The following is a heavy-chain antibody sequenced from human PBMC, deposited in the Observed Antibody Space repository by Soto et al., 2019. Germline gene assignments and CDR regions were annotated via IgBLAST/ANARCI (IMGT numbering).Heavy chain of an antibody. V-gene: IGHV2-5*02. D-gene: IGHD3-16*01. CDR2: IYWDDDN. J-gene: IGHJ4*02. Sequence: QITLKESGPTLVKPTQTLTLTCTFSGFSLSTSGVGVGWIRQPPGQALEWLALIYWDDDNRHSPSLKSRHTITKDTSKNQVVLTMINMDPVDTATYYCAHRPVLGGDDYFDYWGQGTLVTVFS. CDR3: AHRPVLGGDDYFDY. CDR1: GFSLSTSGVG.